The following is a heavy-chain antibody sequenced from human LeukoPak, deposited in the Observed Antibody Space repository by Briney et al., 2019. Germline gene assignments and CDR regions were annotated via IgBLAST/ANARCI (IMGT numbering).Heavy chain of an antibody. CDR1: GGTFSSYA. D-gene: IGHD1-14*01. V-gene: IGHV1-69*13. CDR2: IIPIFGTA. J-gene: IGHJ4*02. CDR3: ARWYGGGFDY. Sequence: ASVKVSCKASGGTFSSYAISWVRQAPGQGLEWMGGIIPIFGTANYAQKFQGRVTITADESTSTAYMGLSSLRSEDTAVYCCARWYGGGFDYWGQGTLVTVSS.